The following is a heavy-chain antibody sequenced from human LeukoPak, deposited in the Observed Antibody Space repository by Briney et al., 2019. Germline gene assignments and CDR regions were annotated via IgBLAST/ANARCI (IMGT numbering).Heavy chain of an antibody. Sequence: ASVKVSFKASGYTFTSYGISWVRQAPGQGLEWMGWISAYNGNTNYAQKLQGRVTMTTDTSTSTAYMELRSLRSDDTAVYYCARICPPPKTTVTTRGAFDIWGQGTMVTVSS. V-gene: IGHV1-18*01. D-gene: IGHD4-17*01. CDR1: GYTFTSYG. CDR2: ISAYNGNT. J-gene: IGHJ3*02. CDR3: ARICPPPKTTVTTRGAFDI.